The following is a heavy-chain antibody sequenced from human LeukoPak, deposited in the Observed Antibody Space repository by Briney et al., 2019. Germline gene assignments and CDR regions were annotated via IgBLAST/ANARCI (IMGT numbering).Heavy chain of an antibody. Sequence: SGRSLRLSCAASGFTFTSYGIDWVHQAQGKGLEWVAVIWYDGSEKYYADSVKGRFTISRDQSKNTAYLQMNNLRAEDTAVYYCARLGSGWSFDYWGQGALVTVSS. CDR2: IWYDGSEK. J-gene: IGHJ4*02. D-gene: IGHD6-19*01. CDR3: ARLGSGWSFDY. V-gene: IGHV3-33*01. CDR1: GFTFTSYG.